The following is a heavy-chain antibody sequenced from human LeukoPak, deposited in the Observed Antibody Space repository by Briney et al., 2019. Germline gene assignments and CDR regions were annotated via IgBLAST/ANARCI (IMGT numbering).Heavy chain of an antibody. CDR2: ISWNSGSI. CDR1: GFTFDDYA. V-gene: IGHV3-9*01. D-gene: IGHD6-13*01. Sequence: PGGSLRLSCAASGFTFDDYAMHWVRQAPGKGLEWVSGISWNSGSIGYADSVKGRFTISRDNAKNSLYLQMNSLRAEDTALYYCAKDISSSWYWNFDYWDQGTLVTVSS. J-gene: IGHJ4*02. CDR3: AKDISSSWYWNFDY.